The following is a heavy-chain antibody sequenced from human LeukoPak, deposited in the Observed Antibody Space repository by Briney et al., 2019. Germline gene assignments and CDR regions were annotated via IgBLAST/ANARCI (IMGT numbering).Heavy chain of an antibody. CDR2: IYYSGST. CDR3: ARGLLDGYTHPAAFDI. V-gene: IGHV4-59*01. Sequence: SETLSLTCTVSGGSISSYYWSWIRQPPGKGLEWIGYIYYSGSTNYNPSLKSRVTISVDTSKNQFSLKLNSVTAPDTAVYYCARGLLDGYTHPAAFDIWGQGTMVTVSS. D-gene: IGHD5-24*01. CDR1: GGSISSYY. J-gene: IGHJ3*02.